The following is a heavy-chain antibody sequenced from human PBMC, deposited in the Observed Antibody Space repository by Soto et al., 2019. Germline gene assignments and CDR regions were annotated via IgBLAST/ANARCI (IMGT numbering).Heavy chain of an antibody. J-gene: IGHJ4*02. CDR1: GGSISSYY. D-gene: IGHD6-6*01. CDR2: IYYSGST. CDR3: ARDQELVIDY. Sequence: PSETLSLTCTVSGGSISSYYWSWIRQPPGKGLEWIGYIYYSGSTNYNPSLKSRVTISVDTSKNQFSLKLSSVTAADTAVYYCARDQELVIDYWGQGTLVTVSS. V-gene: IGHV4-59*01.